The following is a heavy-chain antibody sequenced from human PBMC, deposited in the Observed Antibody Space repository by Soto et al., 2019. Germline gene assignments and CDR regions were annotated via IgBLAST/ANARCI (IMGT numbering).Heavy chain of an antibody. V-gene: IGHV4-34*01. Sequence: SXTLSLPCAVYGGSFIVYYWSWIRQPPGKGLEWIGEINHSGSTNYNPSLKSRVTISVDTSKNQFSLKLSSVTAADTAVYYCARGGYDYVWGSYPSFEYWGQGTLVTVSS. CDR2: INHSGST. CDR3: ARGGYDYVWGSYPSFEY. D-gene: IGHD3-16*02. CDR1: GGSFIVYY. J-gene: IGHJ4*01.